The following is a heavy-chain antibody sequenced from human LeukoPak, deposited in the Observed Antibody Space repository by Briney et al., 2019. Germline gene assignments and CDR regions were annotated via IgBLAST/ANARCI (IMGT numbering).Heavy chain of an antibody. D-gene: IGHD6-6*01. V-gene: IGHV3-21*01. CDR3: ARDPYSSSFVPDS. Sequence: GGSLRLSCAGSGFNFSSYYINWVRQAPGKGLEWVSSISGSTSYIYYADSVKGRFTISRDNAKKSLFLQMNSLRAEDTAVYYCARDPYSSSFVPDSWGQGTLVTVSS. J-gene: IGHJ4*02. CDR2: ISGSTSYI. CDR1: GFNFSSYY.